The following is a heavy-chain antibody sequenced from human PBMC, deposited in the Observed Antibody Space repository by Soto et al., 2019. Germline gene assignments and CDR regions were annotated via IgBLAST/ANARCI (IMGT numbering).Heavy chain of an antibody. J-gene: IGHJ4*02. CDR2: INHSGST. V-gene: IGHV4-34*01. D-gene: IGHD2-2*01. Sequence: QVQLQQWGAGLLKPSETLSLTCAVYGGSFSGYYWSWIRQPPGKGLEWIGEINHSGSTNYNPSLKTRVTISVDTSKNQFSLKLSSVTAADTAVYYCASLRSSSTSCYFDYWGQGTLVTVSS. CDR1: GGSFSGYY. CDR3: ASLRSSSTSCYFDY.